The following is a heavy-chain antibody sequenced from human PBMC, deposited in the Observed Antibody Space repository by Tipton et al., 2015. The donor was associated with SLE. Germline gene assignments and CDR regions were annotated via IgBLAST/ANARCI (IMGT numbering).Heavy chain of an antibody. V-gene: IGHV3-15*01. CDR2: IKSKTDGGTT. J-gene: IGHJ6*03. CDR1: GFTFSNAW. D-gene: IGHD3-3*01. CDR3: TTDRCITISGVVIEACYYYYMDV. Sequence: SLRLSCAASGFTFSNAWMSWVRQAPGKGLEWVGRIKSKTDGGTTDYAAPVKGRFTISRDDSKNTLYLQMNSLKTEDTAVYYCTTDRCITISGVVIEACYYYYMDVWGKGTTVTVSS.